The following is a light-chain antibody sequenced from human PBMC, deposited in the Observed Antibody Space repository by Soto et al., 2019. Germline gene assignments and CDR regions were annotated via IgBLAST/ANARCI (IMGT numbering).Light chain of an antibody. CDR3: MQATQLRT. CDR1: RSLVASDGNAY. J-gene: IGKJ5*01. V-gene: IGKV2-24*01. CDR2: KVS. Sequence: VLTQTPLLSPVTLGQPASISCRSSRSLVASDGNAYLTWLHQRPGQPPRPLIYKVSQRLSGVPDRFSSSGERTDFTLNINRVEAEDVGTYFYMQATQLRTFGQGTRLEIK.